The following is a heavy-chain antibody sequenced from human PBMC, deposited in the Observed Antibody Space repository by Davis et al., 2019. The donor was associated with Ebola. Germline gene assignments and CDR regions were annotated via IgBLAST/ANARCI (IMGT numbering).Heavy chain of an antibody. CDR1: GFPFSSYA. J-gene: IGHJ4*02. Sequence: GESLKISCAASGFPFSSYAMYWVRQAPGKGLEWVSGISGSGSNTYYADSVKGRFTISRDSWKNTAYLQMNSLKTEDTAVYYCTITTVHVDYWGQGTLVTVSS. CDR2: ISGSGSNT. V-gene: IGHV3-23*01. CDR3: TITTVHVDY. D-gene: IGHD3-10*01.